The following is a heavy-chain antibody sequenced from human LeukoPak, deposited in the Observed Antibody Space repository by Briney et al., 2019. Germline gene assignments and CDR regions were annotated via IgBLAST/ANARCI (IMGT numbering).Heavy chain of an antibody. V-gene: IGHV1-8*01. D-gene: IGHD3-10*01. CDR3: ARFGWFGELSGPDYYCGMDV. CDR2: MNPNSGNT. CDR1: GYTFTSYD. Sequence: GASVKVSCKASGYTFTSYDINWVRQATGQGLEWMGWMNPNSGNTGYAQKFQGRVTMTRNTSISTAYMELSSLRSEDTAVYYCARFGWFGELSGPDYYCGMDVWGKGITVTVSS. J-gene: IGHJ6*04.